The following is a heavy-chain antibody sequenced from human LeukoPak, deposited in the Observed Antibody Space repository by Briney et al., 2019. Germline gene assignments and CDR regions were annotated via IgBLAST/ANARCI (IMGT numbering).Heavy chain of an antibody. CDR1: GGCLNTYY. CDR3: ARAPSSSGSYAAFDP. J-gene: IGHJ5*02. Sequence: SETLSLTCTVSGGCLNTYYWNWIRQPPGKELEWIGYTFYSGSANYNPSLKSRVTMSVDTSKNQFSLMLTSVTAAHTAVYFCARAPSSSGSYAAFDPWGQGTLVTVSS. V-gene: IGHV4-59*01. D-gene: IGHD3-10*01. CDR2: TFYSGSA.